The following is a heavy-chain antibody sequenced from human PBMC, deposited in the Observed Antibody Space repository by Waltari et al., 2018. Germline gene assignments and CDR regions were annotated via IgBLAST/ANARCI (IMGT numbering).Heavy chain of an antibody. CDR2: MQYRGSK. D-gene: IGHD4-17*01. CDR3: GRIAFGDEGGYFQY. Sequence: QLQLQESGPGLVKPSETLSLTCTVSGGSLSTNYNWGWIRQPPGTGLEWMGSMQYRGSKFYSPSRDSRVTLSLDTWKSQFSLRLSSVGAADTAVYFCGRIAFGDEGGYFQYWGQGTLVTVSS. CDR1: GGSLSTNYN. V-gene: IGHV4-39*01. J-gene: IGHJ1*01.